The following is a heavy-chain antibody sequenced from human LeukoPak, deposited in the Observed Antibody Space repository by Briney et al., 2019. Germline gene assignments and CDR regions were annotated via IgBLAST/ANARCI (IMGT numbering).Heavy chain of an antibody. D-gene: IGHD1-26*01. CDR2: IGTAGDT. J-gene: IGHJ4*02. V-gene: IGHV3-13*01. CDR3: ARDRLEATTALLGY. Sequence: PGGSLRLSCAASGFTFSSYDMHWVRQATGKGLEWVSAIGTAGDTYYPGSVKGRFTISRENAKNSLYLQMNSLRAGDTAVYYCARDRLEATTALLGYWGQGTLVTVSS. CDR1: GFTFSSYD.